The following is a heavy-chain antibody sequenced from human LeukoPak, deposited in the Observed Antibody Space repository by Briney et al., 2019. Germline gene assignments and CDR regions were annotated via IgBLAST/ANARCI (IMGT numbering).Heavy chain of an antibody. CDR3: SVGFGDLSSVSDI. CDR1: GYSFANNW. J-gene: IGHJ3*02. CDR2: IHPGDSDT. Sequence: PGESLKISCKGSGYSFANNWIAWVRQMPGKGLEWTGIIHPGDSDTRYRPSFQGQVTISADKSISTAYLQWSSLKASDTAMYYCSVGFGDLSSVSDIWGQGTMVTVSS. V-gene: IGHV5-51*01. D-gene: IGHD3-10*01.